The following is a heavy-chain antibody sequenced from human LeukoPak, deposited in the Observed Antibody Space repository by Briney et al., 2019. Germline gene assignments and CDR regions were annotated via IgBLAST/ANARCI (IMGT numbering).Heavy chain of an antibody. CDR3: ARDPYSGKYGAFDI. J-gene: IGHJ3*02. CDR2: IKEDGSGK. Sequence: GGSLRLSCVASGFSFSTSSMTWVRQSPGKGLERLANIKEDGSGKVYVDSVKGRFTISRDNAKNSLYLQMNTLRVDDSAVYYCARDPYSGKYGAFDIWGQGTMVTISS. V-gene: IGHV3-7*01. D-gene: IGHD1-26*01. CDR1: GFSFSTSS.